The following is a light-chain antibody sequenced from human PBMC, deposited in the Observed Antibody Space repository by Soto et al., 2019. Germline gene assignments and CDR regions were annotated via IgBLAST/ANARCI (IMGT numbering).Light chain of an antibody. V-gene: IGLV2-14*01. Sequence: QSVLTLPASVSGSPGQSITISCTGTISDVGGYNYVSWYQQHPGKAPKLMIYEVSNRPSGVSNRFSGSKSGNTASLTISGLQAEDEADYYCSSYTSSSTLVFGTGTKVTVL. CDR2: EVS. J-gene: IGLJ1*01. CDR1: ISDVGGYNY. CDR3: SSYTSSSTLV.